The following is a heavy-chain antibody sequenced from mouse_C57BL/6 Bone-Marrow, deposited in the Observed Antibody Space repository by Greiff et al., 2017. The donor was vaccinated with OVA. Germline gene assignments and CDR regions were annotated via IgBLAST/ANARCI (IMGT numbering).Heavy chain of an antibody. CDR3: ARYPPSTTVVATRYFDV. V-gene: IGHV1-80*01. CDR2: IYPGDGDT. D-gene: IGHD1-1*01. J-gene: IGHJ1*03. Sequence: VQLQQSGAELVKPGASVKISCKASGYAFSSYWMNWVKQRPGKGLEWIGQIYPGDGDTNYNGKFKGKATLTADKSSSTAYMPLSSLTSEDSAVYFCARYPPSTTVVATRYFDVWGTGTTVTVSS. CDR1: GYAFSSYW.